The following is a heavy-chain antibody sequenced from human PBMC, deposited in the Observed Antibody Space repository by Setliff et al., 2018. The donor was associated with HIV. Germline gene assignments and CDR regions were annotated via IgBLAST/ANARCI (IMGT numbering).Heavy chain of an antibody. CDR1: DDSISSRHYY. CDR2: IYTSWST. V-gene: IGHV4-61*09. CDR3: ARADSGYDGEYYFDY. Sequence: PSETLSLTCTVSDDSISSRHYYWSWIRQPAGKGLEWLGQIYTSWSTNYNPSLRSRVTVSVDTSKNQFSLRLTSVTAADTAVYYCARADSGYDGEYYFDYWGQGTLVTVSS. D-gene: IGHD5-12*01. J-gene: IGHJ4*02.